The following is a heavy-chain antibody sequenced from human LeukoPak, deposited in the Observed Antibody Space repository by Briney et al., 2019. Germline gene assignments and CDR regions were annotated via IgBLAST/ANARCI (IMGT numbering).Heavy chain of an antibody. D-gene: IGHD6-13*01. CDR3: ARGRSWYGGVWFDP. Sequence: PSETLSLTCTVSGGFISSYYWSWIRQPAGKGLECIGRIYTSGSTNYNPSLKSRVTMSVDTSKNQFSLKLSSVTAADTAVYSCARGRSWYGGVWFDPWGQGTLVTVSS. J-gene: IGHJ5*02. CDR2: IYTSGST. V-gene: IGHV4-4*07. CDR1: GGFISSYY.